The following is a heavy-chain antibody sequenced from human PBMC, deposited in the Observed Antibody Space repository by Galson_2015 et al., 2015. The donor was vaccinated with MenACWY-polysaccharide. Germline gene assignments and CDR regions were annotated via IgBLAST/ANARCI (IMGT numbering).Heavy chain of an antibody. V-gene: IGHV1-3*01. D-gene: IGHD6-19*01. Sequence: SVKVSCKASGYTFTTSAIHWVRQAPGQRLEWMGWINAGNDDTKYSQNFQGRVSITTDTSTSTVYMELSSLRFEDTAVYYCARDRATQVAGTCWCGRWGQVTQVIVSS. CDR1: GYTFTTSA. J-gene: IGHJ5*02. CDR2: INAGNDDT. CDR3: ARDRATQVAGTCWCGR.